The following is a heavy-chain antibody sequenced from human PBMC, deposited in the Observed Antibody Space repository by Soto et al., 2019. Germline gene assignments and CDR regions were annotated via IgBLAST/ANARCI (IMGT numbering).Heavy chain of an antibody. J-gene: IGHJ4*02. CDR3: ARDSGWPILNFDN. Sequence: GGSLRLSCTASDFDFSSYGIHWVRQAPGKGLEWVAASSYDGRETFYADSAKGRFTVSKEMSKNTAFLQMNALRHEDTAVYFCARDSGWPILNFDNWGQGTPVTVSS. CDR2: SSYDGRET. V-gene: IGHV3-30*03. CDR1: DFDFSSYG. D-gene: IGHD3-10*01.